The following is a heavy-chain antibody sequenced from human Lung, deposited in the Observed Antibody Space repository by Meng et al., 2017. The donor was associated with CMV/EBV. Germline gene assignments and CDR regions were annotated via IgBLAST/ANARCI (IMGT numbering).Heavy chain of an antibody. CDR2: ISGSGGSP. Sequence: GESLKVSCAASGFTFSTYAMSWLRQAPGKGLEWVSAISGSGGSPYYAHSVKGRFTISRDNSKNTLYLQMNSMRGEVTSVYYCAKDFEYSSSSGEFDDWGQGTMVTVSS. V-gene: IGHV3-23*01. CDR3: AKDFEYSSSSGEFDD. J-gene: IGHJ4*02. D-gene: IGHD6-6*01. CDR1: GFTFSTYA.